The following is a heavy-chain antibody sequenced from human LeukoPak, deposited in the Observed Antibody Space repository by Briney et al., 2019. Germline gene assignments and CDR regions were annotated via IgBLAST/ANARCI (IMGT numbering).Heavy chain of an antibody. J-gene: IGHJ4*02. CDR1: GGSISTSNYY. D-gene: IGHD3-10*01. Sequence: KSSETLSLTCTVSGGSISTSNYYWGWIRQPPGKGLEWIGNIFYSGSTYYSPSLRSRVTISLDTSRNQFSLNLNSVTAADTAVYYCARRPPSYSDNSGTYYLGGFDYWGQGTLVTVSS. CDR3: ARRPPSYSDNSGTYYLGGFDY. CDR2: IFYSGST. V-gene: IGHV4-39*07.